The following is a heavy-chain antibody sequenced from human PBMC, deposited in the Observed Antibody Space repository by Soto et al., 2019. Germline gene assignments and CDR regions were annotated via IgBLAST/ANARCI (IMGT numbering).Heavy chain of an antibody. D-gene: IGHD3-9*01. CDR2: IYYSGST. CDR3: GSERGWGVEILTGDYGAGAAFDI. V-gene: IGHV4-59*01. Sequence: PSETVSLTCTVSGGSISSYYWSWIRQPPGKGLEWIGYIYYSGSTNYNPSLKSRVTISVDTSKNQFSLKLSSVTAADTAVYYCGSERGWGVEILTGDYGAGAAFDIWGQGTKVTVSS. J-gene: IGHJ3*02. CDR1: GGSISSYY.